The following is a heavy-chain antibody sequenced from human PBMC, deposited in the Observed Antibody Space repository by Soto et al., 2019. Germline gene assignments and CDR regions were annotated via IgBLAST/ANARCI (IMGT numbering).Heavy chain of an antibody. CDR3: ARAPVQVVYAITVWFDP. D-gene: IGHD2-8*02. V-gene: IGHV3-30-3*01. J-gene: IGHJ5*02. CDR1: GFTFSSYA. Sequence: VGSLRLSCAASGFTFSSYAMHWVRQAPGKGLEWVAVISYDGSNKYYADSVKGRFTISRDNSKNTLYLQMNSLRAEDTAVYYCARAPVQVVYAITVWFDPWGQGNLVTV. CDR2: ISYDGSNK.